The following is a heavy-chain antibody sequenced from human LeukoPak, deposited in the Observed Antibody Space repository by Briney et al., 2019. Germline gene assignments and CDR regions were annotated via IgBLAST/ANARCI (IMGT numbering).Heavy chain of an antibody. CDR3: AKVGWSGYHYYGMDV. D-gene: IGHD3-3*01. V-gene: IGHV3-9*01. CDR1: GFTFDDYA. CDR2: ISWNSGSI. J-gene: IGHJ6*02. Sequence: PGGSLRLSRAASGFTFDDYAMHWVRQAPGKGLEWVSGISWNSGSIGYADSVKGRFTISRDNAKNSLYLQMNSLRAEDTALYYCAKVGWSGYHYYGMDVWGQGTTVTVSS.